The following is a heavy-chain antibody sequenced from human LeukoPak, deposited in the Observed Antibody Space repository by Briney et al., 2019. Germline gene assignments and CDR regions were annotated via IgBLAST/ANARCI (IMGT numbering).Heavy chain of an antibody. CDR3: VTADIFGDRYYFYMDV. CDR1: GFTFSSYA. CDR2: ISGSGGST. V-gene: IGHV3-23*01. D-gene: IGHD3-3*01. J-gene: IGHJ6*03. Sequence: GGSLRLSCAASGFTFSSYAMSWVRQAPGKGLEWVSAISGSGGSTYYADSVKGRFTISRDNSKNTLYLQMNSLRAEDTAVYYCVTADIFGDRYYFYMDVWGEGTTVTVSS.